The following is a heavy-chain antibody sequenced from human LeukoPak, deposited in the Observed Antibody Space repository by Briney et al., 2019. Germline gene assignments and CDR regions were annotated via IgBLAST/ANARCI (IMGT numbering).Heavy chain of an antibody. CDR2: IYYSGST. V-gene: IGHV4-39*07. Sequence: SETLSLTCTVSGGSISSSSYYWGWIRQPPGKGLEWIGSIYYSGSTYYNPSLKSRVTISVDTSKNQFSLKLSSVTAADTAVYYCARVLGFICSGGSCYGPLYAFDIWGQGTMVTVSS. CDR3: ARVLGFICSGGSCYGPLYAFDI. CDR1: GGSISSSSYY. J-gene: IGHJ3*02. D-gene: IGHD2-15*01.